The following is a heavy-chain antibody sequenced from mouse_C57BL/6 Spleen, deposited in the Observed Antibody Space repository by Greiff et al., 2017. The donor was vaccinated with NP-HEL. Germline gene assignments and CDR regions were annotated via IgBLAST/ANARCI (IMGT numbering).Heavy chain of an antibody. CDR1: GYTFTSYG. CDR3: ARGRNYYGSSYYFDY. V-gene: IGHV1-81*01. J-gene: IGHJ2*01. D-gene: IGHD1-1*01. CDR2: IYPRSGNT. Sequence: QVQLKQSGAELARPGASVKLSCKASGYTFTSYGISWVKQRTGQGLEWIGEIYPRSGNTYYNEKFKGKATLTADKSSSTAYMELRSLTSEDSAVYFCARGRNYYGSSYYFDYWGQGTTLTVSS.